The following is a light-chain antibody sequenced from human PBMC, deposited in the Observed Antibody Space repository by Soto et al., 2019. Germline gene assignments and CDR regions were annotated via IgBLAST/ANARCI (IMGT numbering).Light chain of an antibody. CDR2: QDS. V-gene: IGLV3-1*01. CDR3: QAWDSSTDV. CDR1: KLGDKY. J-gene: IGLJ1*01. Sequence: SYELTQPPSVSVSPGQTASITCSGDKLGDKYACWYQQKPGQSPVLVIYQDSKRPSGIPERFSGSNSKNTATLTISGTQAMDAAYYYCQAWDSSTDVFGTGTKLTVL.